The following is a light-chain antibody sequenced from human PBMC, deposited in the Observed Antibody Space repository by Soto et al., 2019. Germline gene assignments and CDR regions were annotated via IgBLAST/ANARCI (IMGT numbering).Light chain of an antibody. CDR2: GAS. Sequence: EIVLTQSPGTLSLPPGKRATLSCGASQRVSSSYLGWYQQKPGQAPRLLIYGASSRATGIPDRFSGSGSGTDFTLTISRLEPEDFAVYYCQRYGGSPLYTFGQGTKLEIK. CDR3: QRYGGSPLYT. CDR1: QRVSSSY. J-gene: IGKJ2*01. V-gene: IGKV3-20*01.